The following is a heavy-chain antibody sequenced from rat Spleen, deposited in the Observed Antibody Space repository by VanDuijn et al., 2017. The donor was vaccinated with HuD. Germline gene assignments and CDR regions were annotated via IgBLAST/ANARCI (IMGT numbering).Heavy chain of an antibody. V-gene: IGHV2-45*01. CDR3: ARSEYYGLPLDY. J-gene: IGHJ2*01. CDR2: MWSGGST. D-gene: IGHD1-6*01. CDR1: GFSLTSYN. Sequence: QVQLMESGPGLVQPSETLSLTCTVSGFSLTSYNVHWVRQPPGKGLEWMGVMWSGGSTDYNSALKSRLSISRDTSKNQVFLKMNSLQSEDTTTYYCARSEYYGLPLDYWGQGVMVTVSS.